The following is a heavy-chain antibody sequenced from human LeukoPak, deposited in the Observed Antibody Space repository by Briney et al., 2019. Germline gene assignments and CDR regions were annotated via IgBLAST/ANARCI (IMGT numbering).Heavy chain of an antibody. Sequence: GGSLRLSCAASGFTFSSCAMSWVRQAPGKGLEWVSAISGSGGSTYYADSVKGRFTISRDNSKNTLYLQMNSLRAEDTAVYYCAKAQVVVAATPYWFDPWGQGTLVTVSS. CDR3: AKAQVVVAATPYWFDP. D-gene: IGHD2-15*01. J-gene: IGHJ5*02. V-gene: IGHV3-23*01. CDR2: ISGSGGST. CDR1: GFTFSSCA.